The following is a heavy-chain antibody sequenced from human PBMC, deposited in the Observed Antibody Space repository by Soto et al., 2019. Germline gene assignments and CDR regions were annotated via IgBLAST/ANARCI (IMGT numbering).Heavy chain of an antibody. V-gene: IGHV3-23*01. J-gene: IGHJ4*02. CDR3: ATPTGYFHY. Sequence: GGSLRLSCADSVFSFSTYSMSWVRQTPGKWLEWVSAITATGDRTYYADSVTGRFTISRDNSKKTHYLQMTSLRAEDTAIYYCATPTGYFHYWVQATPVTVSS. CDR1: VFSFSTYS. CDR2: ITATGDRT.